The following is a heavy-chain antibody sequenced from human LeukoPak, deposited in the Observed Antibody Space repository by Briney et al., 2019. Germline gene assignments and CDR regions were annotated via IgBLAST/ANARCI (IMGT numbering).Heavy chain of an antibody. CDR1: GVSISSGGYY. CDR3: ARGEMATISDY. V-gene: IGHV4-31*03. Sequence: SETLSLTCTVSGVSISSGGYYWSWIRQHPGKGLEWIGYIYYSGSTYYNLSLKSRVTISVDTSKNQFSLKLSSVTAADTAVYYCARGEMATISDYWGQGTLVTVSS. J-gene: IGHJ4*02. CDR2: IYYSGST. D-gene: IGHD5-24*01.